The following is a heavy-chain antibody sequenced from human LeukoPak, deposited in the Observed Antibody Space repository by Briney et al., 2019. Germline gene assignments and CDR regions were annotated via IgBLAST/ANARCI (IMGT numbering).Heavy chain of an antibody. D-gene: IGHD6-19*01. CDR2: VNTRGSII. V-gene: IGHV3-11*04. J-gene: IGHJ4*02. Sequence: TGGSLRLSCAASGFTFSDYYMSWIRQAPGKGLEWVSYVNTRGSIIYYADSVKGRFTISRDNAKNSLYLQMDSLRAEDTAVYYCARGGPPSAGYWGQGTLVTVSS. CDR3: ARGGPPSAGY. CDR1: GFTFSDYY.